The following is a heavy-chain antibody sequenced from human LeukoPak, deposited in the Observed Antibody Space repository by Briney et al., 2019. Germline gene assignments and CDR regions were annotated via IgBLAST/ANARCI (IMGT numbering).Heavy chain of an antibody. V-gene: IGHV3-21*01. CDR1: GFTFTTYS. CDR3: AREAIKDY. CDR2: ISSSSSYI. J-gene: IGHJ4*02. Sequence: GGSLRLSCAASGFTFTTYSMSWVRQAPGKGLEWVSSISSSSSYIFYADSVKGRFTISRDNAKNSLYLQMSSLRDEDTAVYYCAREAIKDYWGQGTLVTVSS.